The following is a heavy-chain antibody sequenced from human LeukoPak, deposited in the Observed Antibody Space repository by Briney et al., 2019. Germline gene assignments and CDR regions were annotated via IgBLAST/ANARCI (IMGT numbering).Heavy chain of an antibody. CDR3: ARGWELLKGAYYFDY. J-gene: IGHJ4*02. D-gene: IGHD1-26*01. V-gene: IGHV3-21*01. CDR1: GFTFSSYS. Sequence: GGSLRLSCAASGFTFSSYSMNWVRQAPGKGLEWVSSISSSSSYIYYADSVKGRFTISRDNSKNTLYLQMNSLRAEDTAVYYCARGWELLKGAYYFDYWGQGTLVTVSS. CDR2: ISSSSSYI.